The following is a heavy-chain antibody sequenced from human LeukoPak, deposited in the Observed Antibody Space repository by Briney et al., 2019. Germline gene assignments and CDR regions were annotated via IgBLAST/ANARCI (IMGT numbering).Heavy chain of an antibody. CDR3: ARGGDTMVRGVTFYYYGMDV. CDR1: GFTFSSYG. J-gene: IGHJ6*02. V-gene: IGHV3-33*01. Sequence: GGSLRLSCAASGFTFSSYGMHWVRQAPGKGLEWVAVIWYDGSNKYYADSVKGRFTISRDNSKNTLYLQMNSLRAGDTAVYYCARGGDTMVRGVTFYYYGMDVWGQGTTVTVS. CDR2: IWYDGSNK. D-gene: IGHD3-10*01.